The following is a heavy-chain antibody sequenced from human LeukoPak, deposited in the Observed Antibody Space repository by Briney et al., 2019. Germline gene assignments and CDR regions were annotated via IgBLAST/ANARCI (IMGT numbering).Heavy chain of an antibody. CDR2: IRYDGSNK. D-gene: IGHD3-22*01. J-gene: IGHJ4*02. CDR3: ARVNYYDSSGYYQNYFDY. CDR1: GFTFSSYG. Sequence: GGSLRLSCAASGFTFSSYGMHWVRQAPGKGLEWVAFIRYDGSNKYYADSVKGRFTISRDNSKNTLYLQMNSLRAEDTAAYYCARVNYYDSSGYYQNYFDYWGQGTLVTVSS. V-gene: IGHV3-30*02.